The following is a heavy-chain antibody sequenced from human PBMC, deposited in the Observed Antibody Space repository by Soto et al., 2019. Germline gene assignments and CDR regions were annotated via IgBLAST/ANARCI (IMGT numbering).Heavy chain of an antibody. V-gene: IGHV1-69*01. Sequence: QVQLVQSGAEVKKPGSSVKVSCKASGGTFSSYAISWVRQAPGQGLEWMGGIIPIFGTANYAQKFQGRVTITADESTSTAYMELSSLRSEDTAVYYCARDEGYCSSTSCSYGMDVWGQGTTVTVSS. CDR3: ARDEGYCSSTSCSYGMDV. CDR2: IIPIFGTA. CDR1: GGTFSSYA. J-gene: IGHJ6*02. D-gene: IGHD2-2*01.